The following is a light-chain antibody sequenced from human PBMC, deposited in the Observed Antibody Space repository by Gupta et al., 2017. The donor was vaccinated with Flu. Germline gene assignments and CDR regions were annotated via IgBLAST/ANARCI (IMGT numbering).Light chain of an antibody. CDR1: QAVTHNY. Sequence: GTLSLSPGEGATLSCRASQAVTHNYLAWYQQKVGQPPRLLIYGASNRATGIPDRFRARRSGTDFSLIISRLDPEHFAVYYCQQGGSAPSTFRQWSKLQMK. CDR3: QQGGSAPST. J-gene: IGKJ2*01. V-gene: IGKV3-20*01. CDR2: GAS.